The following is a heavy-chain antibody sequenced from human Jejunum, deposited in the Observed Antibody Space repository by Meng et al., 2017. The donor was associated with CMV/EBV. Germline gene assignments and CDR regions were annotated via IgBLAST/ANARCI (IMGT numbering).Heavy chain of an antibody. CDR1: LGSFSLPSSP. CDR3: VRVDTMTTFLLDF. CDR2: ISYTGST. D-gene: IGHD4-11*01. Sequence: SLGSFSLPSSPWGWVRQSPGKGLEWIGSISYTGSTYYNPSLESRLTISVDRSKNQFSLRLTTATAADAAVYYCVRVDTMTTFLLDFWGQGTLVTVSS. V-gene: IGHV4-39*07. J-gene: IGHJ4*02.